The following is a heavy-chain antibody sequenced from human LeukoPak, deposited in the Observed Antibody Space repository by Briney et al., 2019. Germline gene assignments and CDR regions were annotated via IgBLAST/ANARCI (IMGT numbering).Heavy chain of an antibody. CDR1: GYTFTSYD. Sequence: ASVQVSCQASGYTFTSYDINGVGQATGQGREWMGWMNPNSGNRGYAQKFQGRVTMTRNTSLSTAYMELSSLRSEDTAVYYCARVIGGIMLNWFDPWGQGTLVTVSS. CDR3: ARVIGGIMLNWFDP. CDR2: MNPNSGNR. J-gene: IGHJ5*02. D-gene: IGHD3-16*01. V-gene: IGHV1-8*01.